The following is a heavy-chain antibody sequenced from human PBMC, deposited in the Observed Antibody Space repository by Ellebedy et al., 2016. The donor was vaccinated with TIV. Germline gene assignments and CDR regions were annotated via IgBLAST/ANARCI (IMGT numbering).Heavy chain of an antibody. CDR2: ISYDGSNK. CDR3: AKAVDILGYYYGMDV. Sequence: GGSLRLSXAASGFTFSSYGMHWVRQAPGKGLEWVAVISYDGSNKYHADSVKGRFTISRDNSKNTLYLQMNSLRAEDTAVYYCAKAVDILGYYYGMDVWGQGTTVTVSS. V-gene: IGHV3-30*18. CDR1: GFTFSSYG. J-gene: IGHJ6*02. D-gene: IGHD3-9*01.